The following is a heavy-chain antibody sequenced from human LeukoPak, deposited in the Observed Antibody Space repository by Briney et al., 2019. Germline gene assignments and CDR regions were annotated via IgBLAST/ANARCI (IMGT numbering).Heavy chain of an antibody. D-gene: IGHD1-26*01. CDR1: GGXISSYY. J-gene: IGHJ4*02. Sequence: SETLSLTCTVSGGXISSYYCSWIRQPAGKGLEWIGRIYTSGSTNYNPSLKSRVTMSVDTSKNQFSLKLSSVTAADTAVYYCARGEWDLLFDYWGQGTLVTVSS. CDR2: IYTSGST. CDR3: ARGEWDLLFDY. V-gene: IGHV4-4*07.